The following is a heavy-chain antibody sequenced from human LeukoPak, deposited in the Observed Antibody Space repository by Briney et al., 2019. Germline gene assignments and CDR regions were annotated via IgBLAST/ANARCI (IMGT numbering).Heavy chain of an antibody. CDR1: GFTISNYW. V-gene: IGHV3-74*03. CDR2: IHPDGSIT. CDR3: APQQTYSPYNWFDP. D-gene: IGHD5-12*01. Sequence: GGSLRLSCVGTGFTISNYWMHWVRHAPGTGLVWVSRIHPDGSITTYADSVKGRFTISRDNAKNTLYLQMNSLRAEDTAVYYCAPQQTYSPYNWFDPWGQGTLVTVSS. J-gene: IGHJ5*02.